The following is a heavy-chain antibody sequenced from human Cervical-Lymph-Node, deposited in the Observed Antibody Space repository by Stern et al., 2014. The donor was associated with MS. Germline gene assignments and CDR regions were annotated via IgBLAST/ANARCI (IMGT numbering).Heavy chain of an antibody. CDR3: AREYVEASGVGYLYYGLDV. J-gene: IGHJ6*02. D-gene: IGHD2-21*02. V-gene: IGHV1-46*01. CDR1: GYTFINYY. Sequence: QVQLVQSGAEVKKPGASVKVSCKASGYTFINYYMHWVRQAPGHGLEWMGIINTLGGSKDYTQKFQGRLTMTRDTSTTTVSMELSGLRPEDTAVYYCAREYVEASGVGYLYYGLDVWGQGTTVIVSS. CDR2: INTLGGSK.